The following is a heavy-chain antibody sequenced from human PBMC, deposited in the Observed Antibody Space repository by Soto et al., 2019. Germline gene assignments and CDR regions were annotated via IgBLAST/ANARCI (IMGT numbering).Heavy chain of an antibody. CDR3: AKDIVVLVAPTPVPFDY. Sequence: PGGSLRLSCAASGFTFNNYAMNWVRQAPGKGLEWVSGISGGGDSTYYADSVKGRFSISRDNSKNTLYLQMNSLRAEDTAVYYCAKDIVVLVAPTPVPFDYWGKGTLVTVSS. J-gene: IGHJ4*02. D-gene: IGHD2-15*01. V-gene: IGHV3-23*01. CDR1: GFTFNNYA. CDR2: ISGGGDST.